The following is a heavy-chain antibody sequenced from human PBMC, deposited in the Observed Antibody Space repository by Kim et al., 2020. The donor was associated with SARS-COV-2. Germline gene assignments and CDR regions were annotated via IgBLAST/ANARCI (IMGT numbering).Heavy chain of an antibody. CDR2: IRHKRDGSTT. V-gene: IGHV3-72*01. Sequence: GGSLRLSCVTSGFTFSDHYIDWVRQGPGKGLEWVGRIRHKRDGSTTEYAASVKGRFFISRDDSKCSYLQMNSLQIEDTAVYYCARSNFWVLDYWGQGTPVTVSS. CDR3: ARSNFWVLDY. D-gene: IGHD3-3*01. J-gene: IGHJ4*02. CDR1: GFTFSDHY.